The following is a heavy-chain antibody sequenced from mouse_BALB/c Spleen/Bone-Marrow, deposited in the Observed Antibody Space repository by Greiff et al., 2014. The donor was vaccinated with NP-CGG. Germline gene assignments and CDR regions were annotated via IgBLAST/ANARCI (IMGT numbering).Heavy chain of an antibody. CDR2: INPSNGRT. CDR1: GYTFTSYW. Sequence: QVQLQQPGAELVKPGASVKLSCKASGYTFTSYWMHWVKQRPGQGLEWIGEINPSNGRTNYNEKFKSKATLTVDKSSSTAYMQLSSLTSEDSAVYYCARDWVYWGQGTLVTVSA. D-gene: IGHD4-1*01. J-gene: IGHJ3*01. V-gene: IGHV1S81*02. CDR3: ARDWVY.